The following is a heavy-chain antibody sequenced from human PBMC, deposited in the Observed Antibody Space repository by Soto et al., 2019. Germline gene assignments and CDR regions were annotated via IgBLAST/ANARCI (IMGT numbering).Heavy chain of an antibody. CDR1: GFTFNRYC. CDR3: VKLRLELLYLDS. Sequence: GSLRLSCAASGFTFNRYCMSWFRQAPGKGLEWVSAISASGDNTYYADSVKGRFTISRDSSNNTLYLQMNSLRADDTALYYCVKLRLELLYLDSWGLGALVTVSS. V-gene: IGHV3-23*01. D-gene: IGHD1-7*01. J-gene: IGHJ4*02. CDR2: ISASGDNT.